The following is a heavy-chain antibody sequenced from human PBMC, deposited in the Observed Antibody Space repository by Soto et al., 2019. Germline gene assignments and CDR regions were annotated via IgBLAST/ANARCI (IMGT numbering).Heavy chain of an antibody. D-gene: IGHD5-18*01. CDR1: GYSFTSYW. J-gene: IGHJ6*02. V-gene: IGHV5-51*01. CDR3: GTPGGYSYGSDGMDV. CDR2: IYPGDSDT. Sequence: GESLKISCKASGYSFTSYWIGWVRQMPGKGLEWMGIIYPGDSDTRYSPSFQGQVTISADKSLSTAYLQWSSLKASDTAMYYCGTPGGYSYGSDGMDVWGQGTTVTVSS.